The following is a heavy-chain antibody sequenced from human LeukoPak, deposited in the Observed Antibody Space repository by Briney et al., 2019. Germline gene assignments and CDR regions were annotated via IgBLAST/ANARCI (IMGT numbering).Heavy chain of an antibody. CDR2: MNPNSGNT. CDR1: GGTFSSYA. V-gene: IGHV1-8*02. Sequence: GASVKVSCKASGGTFSSYAISWVRQAPGQGLEWMGWMNPNSGNTGYAQKFQGRVTMTRNTSISTAYMELSSLRSEDTAVYYCARSARAYCGGDCYLFDYWGQGTLVTVSS. J-gene: IGHJ4*02. CDR3: ARSARAYCGGDCYLFDY. D-gene: IGHD2-21*02.